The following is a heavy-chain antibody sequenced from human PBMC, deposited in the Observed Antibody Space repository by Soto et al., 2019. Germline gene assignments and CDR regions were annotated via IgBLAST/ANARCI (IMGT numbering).Heavy chain of an antibody. D-gene: IGHD5-18*01. CDR3: AKDLHSYGWAFDY. CDR2: ISYDGSNK. J-gene: IGHJ4*02. Sequence: QVQLVESGGGVVQPGRSLRLSCAASGFTFSSYGMHWVRQAPGKGLEWVAVISYDGSNKYYADSVKGRFTISRDNSKNTLYLQMNSLRAGDTAVYYCAKDLHSYGWAFDYWGQGTLVTVSS. V-gene: IGHV3-30*18. CDR1: GFTFSSYG.